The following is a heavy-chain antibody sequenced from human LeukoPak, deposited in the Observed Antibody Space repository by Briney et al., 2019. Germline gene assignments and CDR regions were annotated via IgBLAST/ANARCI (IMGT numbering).Heavy chain of an antibody. V-gene: IGHV3-64*01. CDR2: ISSNGGST. CDR3: ARGEYDFWSGYYPLYY. D-gene: IGHD3-3*01. CDR1: GFTFSTYA. Sequence: PGGSLRLSCAASGFTFSTYAMHWVRQAPGKGLEYVSAISSNGGSTFYANSVKGRFTISRDNSKSTLSLQMGSLRAEDMAVYYCARGEYDFWSGYYPLYYWGQGTLVTVSS. J-gene: IGHJ4*02.